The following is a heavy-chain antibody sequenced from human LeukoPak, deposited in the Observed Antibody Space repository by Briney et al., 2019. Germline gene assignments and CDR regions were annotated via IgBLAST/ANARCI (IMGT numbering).Heavy chain of an antibody. Sequence: GASVKVSCKASGYTFTIYDINWVRQATGQGLEWMGWMTPNSGKTGYAQKFQGRVTMTRNISISTAYMELSSLRSEDTAVYYCARVHRSAAFDIWGQGTMVTVSS. CDR2: MTPNSGKT. J-gene: IGHJ3*02. V-gene: IGHV1-8*01. CDR3: ARVHRSAAFDI. CDR1: GYTFTIYD.